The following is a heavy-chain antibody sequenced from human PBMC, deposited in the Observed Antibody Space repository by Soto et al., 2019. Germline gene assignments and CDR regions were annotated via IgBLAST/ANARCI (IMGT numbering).Heavy chain of an antibody. CDR3: ARIADYSITTCSVPSRFHIRGYYYYYGMDV. V-gene: IGHV1-18*01. D-gene: IGHD2-2*01. Sequence: QVRLVQSAAEVKKPGASVKVSCKASGYTFSSYGISWVRQAPGQGLEWMGWIIGYNGNTNFAQNLQGRVTMTTDTPTSTAVMELRRLRSDDTAVYDCARIADYSITTCSVPSRFHIRGYYYYYGMDVWGQVTTVTVSS. CDR1: GYTFSSYG. CDR2: IIGYNGNT. J-gene: IGHJ6*02.